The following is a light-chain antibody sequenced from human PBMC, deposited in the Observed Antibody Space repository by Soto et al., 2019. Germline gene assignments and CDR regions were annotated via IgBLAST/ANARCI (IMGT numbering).Light chain of an antibody. J-gene: IGKJ4*01. CDR3: QQRSNWPLT. V-gene: IGKV3-11*01. Sequence: ETVLTQSPATLSLSPGERATLSCWASQIVSSSLAWYQQKPGQAPGLLIYDASNRATGIPARFSGSGSGTDFTLTISGLEPEDFAVYYCQQRSNWPLTFGGGTTVEI. CDR2: DAS. CDR1: QIVSSS.